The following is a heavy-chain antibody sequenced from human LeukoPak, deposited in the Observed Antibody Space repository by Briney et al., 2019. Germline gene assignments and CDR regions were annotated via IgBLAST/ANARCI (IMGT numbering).Heavy chain of an antibody. V-gene: IGHV3-33*01. Sequence: QPGGSLRLSCAASGFTFSSYGMHWVRQAPGKGLEWVAVIWYDGSKKYYADSVKGRFTISRDNSKNTLYLQMNSLRAEDTAVYYCARAGPVYSSGWYGPYYFDYWGQGTLVTVSS. J-gene: IGHJ4*02. D-gene: IGHD6-19*01. CDR1: GFTFSSYG. CDR3: ARAGPVYSSGWYGPYYFDY. CDR2: IWYDGSKK.